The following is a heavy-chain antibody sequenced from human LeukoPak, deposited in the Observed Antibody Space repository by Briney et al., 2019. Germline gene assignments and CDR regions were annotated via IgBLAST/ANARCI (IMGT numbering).Heavy chain of an antibody. Sequence: ASVKVSCKAFGYTFTGYWMHWVRQAPGQGPEWMGVISPSGGSTIYAQKFQGRVTMAEDTSTDTAYMELSSLRSEDTAVYYCATAREDSSGYYLSRFDYWGQGTLVTVSS. CDR1: GYTFTGYW. V-gene: IGHV1-46*01. D-gene: IGHD3-22*01. CDR3: ATAREDSSGYYLSRFDY. CDR2: ISPSGGST. J-gene: IGHJ4*02.